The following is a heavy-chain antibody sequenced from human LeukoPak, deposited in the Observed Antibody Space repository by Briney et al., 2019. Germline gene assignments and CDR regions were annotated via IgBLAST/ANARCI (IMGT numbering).Heavy chain of an antibody. CDR2: INSDGSST. CDR3: ARVGMVRGYYFDY. D-gene: IGHD3-10*01. CDR1: GFTFSSYW. Sequence: GGSLRLSCAASGFTFSSYWMHWVRQAPGKGLVWVSRINSDGSSTSYADPVKGRFTISRDNAKNTLYLQMNSLRAEDTAVYYCARVGMVRGYYFDYWGQGTLVTVSS. J-gene: IGHJ4*02. V-gene: IGHV3-74*01.